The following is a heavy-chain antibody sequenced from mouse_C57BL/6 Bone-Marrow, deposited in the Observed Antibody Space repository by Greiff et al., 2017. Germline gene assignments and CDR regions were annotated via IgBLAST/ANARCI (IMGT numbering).Heavy chain of an antibody. D-gene: IGHD2-3*01. CDR3: ARRLLRGYYAMDY. J-gene: IGHJ4*01. CDR2: IYPRSGNT. Sequence: QVQLQQSGAELARPGASVKLSCKASGYTFTSYGISWVKQRTGQGLEWIGEIYPRSGNTYYNEKFKGKATLTADKSSSTAYMELRSLTSEDSAVYFCARRLLRGYYAMDYWGQGTSVTVSS. V-gene: IGHV1-81*01. CDR1: GYTFTSYG.